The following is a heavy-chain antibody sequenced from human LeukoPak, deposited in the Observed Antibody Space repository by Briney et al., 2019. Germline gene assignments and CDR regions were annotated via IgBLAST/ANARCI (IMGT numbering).Heavy chain of an antibody. J-gene: IGHJ3*02. CDR3: ARTYYYDSSGYDDAFDI. Sequence: KFQGRVTITRDTSASTAYLQWSSLKASDTAMYYCARTYYYDSSGYDDAFDIWGQGTMVTVSS. D-gene: IGHD3-22*01. V-gene: IGHV1/OR15-3*02.